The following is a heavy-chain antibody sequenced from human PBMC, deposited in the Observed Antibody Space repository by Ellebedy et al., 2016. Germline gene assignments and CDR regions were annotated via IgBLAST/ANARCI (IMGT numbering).Heavy chain of an antibody. CDR1: GFTFSSYA. Sequence: GGSLRLXXAASGFTFSSYAMHWVRQAPGKGLEWVAVISYDGSNKYYADSVKGRFTISRDNSKNTLYLQMNSLRAEDTAVYYCARDVVPAAPYYYGMDVWGQGTTVTVSS. D-gene: IGHD2-2*01. CDR3: ARDVVPAAPYYYGMDV. J-gene: IGHJ6*02. V-gene: IGHV3-30-3*01. CDR2: ISYDGSNK.